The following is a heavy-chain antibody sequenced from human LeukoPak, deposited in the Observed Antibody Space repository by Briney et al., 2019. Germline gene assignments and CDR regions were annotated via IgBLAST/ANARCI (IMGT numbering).Heavy chain of an antibody. CDR3: ARSKPRGATMVRGVIDY. J-gene: IGHJ4*02. CDR1: GFTFSSYS. CDR2: ISSSSSYI. V-gene: IGHV3-21*01. D-gene: IGHD3-10*01. Sequence: GGSLRLSCAASGFTFSSYSMNWVRQAPRKGLEWVSSISSSSSYIYYADSVKGRFTISRDNAKNSLYLQMNSLRAEDTAVYYCARSKPRGATMVRGVIDYWGQGTLVTVSS.